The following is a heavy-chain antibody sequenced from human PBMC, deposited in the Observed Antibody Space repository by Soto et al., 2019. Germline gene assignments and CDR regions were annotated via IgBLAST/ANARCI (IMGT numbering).Heavy chain of an antibody. D-gene: IGHD3-9*01. CDR3: VRQSSNDREYFGLDV. J-gene: IGHJ6*02. V-gene: IGHV6-1*01. CDR1: GDSVSSNTAA. Sequence: PSQTLSLTCAISGDSVSSNTAAWNWIRQTPSRGLEWLGRTYYRSKWHYDYAVSVRSRIIVTPDTSKNQFSLQLNSVTPEDTAVYYCVRQSSNDREYFGLDVWGQGSTVTVSS. CDR2: TYYRSKWHY.